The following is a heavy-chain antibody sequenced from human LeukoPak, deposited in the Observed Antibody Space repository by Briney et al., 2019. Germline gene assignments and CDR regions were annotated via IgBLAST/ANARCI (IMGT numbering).Heavy chain of an antibody. CDR2: IYYSGST. J-gene: IGHJ4*02. Sequence: SETLSLTCTVSGGSISSYYWSWIRQPPGKGPEWIGYIYYSGSTNYNPSLKSRVTISVDTSKNQFSLKLSSVTAADTAVYYCARIAAYCGGDCYFIPDYWGQGTLVTVSS. V-gene: IGHV4-59*01. D-gene: IGHD2-21*02. CDR3: ARIAAYCGGDCYFIPDY. CDR1: GGSISSYY.